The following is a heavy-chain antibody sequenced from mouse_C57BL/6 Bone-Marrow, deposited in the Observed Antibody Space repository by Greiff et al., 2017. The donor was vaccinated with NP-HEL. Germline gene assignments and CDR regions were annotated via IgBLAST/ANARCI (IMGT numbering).Heavy chain of an antibody. V-gene: IGHV2-2*01. CDR2: IWSGGST. Sequence: QVQLKESGPGLVQPSQSLSITCTVSGFSLTSYGVHWVRQSPGKGLEWLGVIWSGGSTDYNAAFISRLSISKDNSKSQVFFKMNSLQADDTAIYYCARNYYYGSSYDYYAMDDWGQGTSVTVSS. D-gene: IGHD1-1*01. J-gene: IGHJ4*01. CDR1: GFSLTSYG. CDR3: ARNYYYGSSYDYYAMDD.